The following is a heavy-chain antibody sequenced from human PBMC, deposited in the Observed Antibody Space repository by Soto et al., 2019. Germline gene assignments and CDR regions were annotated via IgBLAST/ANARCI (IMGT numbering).Heavy chain of an antibody. V-gene: IGHV3-7*01. CDR2: IKQDGSEK. D-gene: IGHD2-15*01. Sequence: EVQLVESGGGLVQPGGSLRLSCAASGFTFSSYWMSWVRQAPGKGLEWVANIKQDGSEKYYVDSVKGRFTISRDNAKNSLYLQMNSLRAEDTAVYYCARELVVVAAPLLDYWGQGTLVTVSS. J-gene: IGHJ4*02. CDR3: ARELVVVAAPLLDY. CDR1: GFTFSSYW.